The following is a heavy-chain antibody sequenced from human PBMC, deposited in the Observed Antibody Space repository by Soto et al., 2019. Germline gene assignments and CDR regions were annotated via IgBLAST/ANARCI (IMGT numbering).Heavy chain of an antibody. Sequence: PGGSLRLSCAASGFTFSSYAMSWVRQAPGKGLEWVSAISGSGGSTYYADSVKGRFTISRDNSKNTLYLQMNSLRAEDTAVYYCARRYYYGSGSYYIYWGQGTLVTVSS. CDR3: ARRYYYGSGSYYIY. CDR2: ISGSGGST. D-gene: IGHD3-10*01. J-gene: IGHJ4*02. CDR1: GFTFSSYA. V-gene: IGHV3-23*01.